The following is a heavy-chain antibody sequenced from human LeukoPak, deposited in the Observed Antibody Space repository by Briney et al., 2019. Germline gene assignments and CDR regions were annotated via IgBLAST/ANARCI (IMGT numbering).Heavy chain of an antibody. CDR1: GGSFSSYY. CDR3: ARHSSSGGFLFDY. V-gene: IGHV4-59*08. Sequence: SETLSLTCTVSGGSFSSYYWSWIRQPPGKGLEWIGYIYYSGSTNYNASLKSRVTISVDTAKRQFCLKLSSVTAAETGVYFCARHSSSGGFLFDYWGQGTLVTVSA. J-gene: IGHJ4*02. D-gene: IGHD6-19*01. CDR2: IYYSGST.